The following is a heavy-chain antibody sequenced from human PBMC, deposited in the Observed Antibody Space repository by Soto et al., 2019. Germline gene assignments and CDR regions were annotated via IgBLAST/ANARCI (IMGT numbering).Heavy chain of an antibody. V-gene: IGHV1-69*01. CDR1: GGTFSSYA. Sequence: QVQLVQSGAEVKKPGSSVKVSCKASGGTFSSYAISWVRQAPGQGLEWMGGIIPIFGTANYAQKFQGRVTITADESTSTAYMELSSLRSEDTAVYYCASPGSSWSTQNYYYYGMDVWGQGTTVTVSS. CDR2: IIPIFGTA. D-gene: IGHD6-13*01. J-gene: IGHJ6*02. CDR3: ASPGSSWSTQNYYYYGMDV.